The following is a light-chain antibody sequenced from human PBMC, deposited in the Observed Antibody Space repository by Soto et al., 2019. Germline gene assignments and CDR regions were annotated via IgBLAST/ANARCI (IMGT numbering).Light chain of an antibody. CDR3: SSYAGSNYYVV. CDR2: EVT. J-gene: IGLJ2*01. CDR1: SSDVGGYNY. Sequence: QSVLTQPPSASGSPGQSVTISCTGTSSDVGGYNYVSWYQQHPGKVPKLMIYEVTRRPSGVPDRFSGSKSGNTASLTVSGLQAEDEADYYCSSYAGSNYYVVFGGGTQLTVL. V-gene: IGLV2-8*01.